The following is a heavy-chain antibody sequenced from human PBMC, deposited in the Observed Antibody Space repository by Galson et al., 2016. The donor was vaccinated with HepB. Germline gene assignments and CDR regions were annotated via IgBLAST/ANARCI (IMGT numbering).Heavy chain of an antibody. CDR2: LYDSGST. V-gene: IGHV4-61*08. CDR3: ARDPAYSCYDWVFDY. D-gene: IGHD5-12*01. CDR1: GGSVSSGGYY. Sequence: SETLSLTCTVFGGSVSSGGYYWSWIRQPPGKGLEWIGYLYDSGSTNYNPSLKSRVGISVDTSKNQFSLNLSSVTAADTAVYYCARDPAYSCYDWVFDYWGQGTLVTVSS. J-gene: IGHJ4*02.